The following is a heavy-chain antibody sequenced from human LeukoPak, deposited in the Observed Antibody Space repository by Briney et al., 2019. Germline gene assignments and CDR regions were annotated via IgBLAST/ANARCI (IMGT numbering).Heavy chain of an antibody. J-gene: IGHJ4*02. CDR2: IYTSGST. Sequence: PSETLSLTCTVSGGSISSYYWSWIRQPAGKGLEWIGRIYTSGSTNYNPSLKSRVTMSVDTSKNQFSLKLSSVTAADTAVYYCARNYCSGGSCYDDYWGQGTLVTVSS. V-gene: IGHV4-4*07. D-gene: IGHD2-15*01. CDR1: GGSISSYY. CDR3: ARNYCSGGSCYDDY.